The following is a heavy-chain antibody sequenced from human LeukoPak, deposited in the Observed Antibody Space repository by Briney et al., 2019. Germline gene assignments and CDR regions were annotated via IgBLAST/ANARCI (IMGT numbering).Heavy chain of an antibody. V-gene: IGHV1-24*01. D-gene: IGHD1-26*01. Sequence: ASVTVSCKVSGYTLTELSMHWVRQAPGKGLEWMGGFDPEDGETIYAQKFQGRVTMTEDTSTDTAYMELSSLRSEDTAAYYCATSMGATTRGFDYWGQGTLVTVSS. CDR2: FDPEDGET. CDR1: GYTLTELS. CDR3: ATSMGATTRGFDY. J-gene: IGHJ4*02.